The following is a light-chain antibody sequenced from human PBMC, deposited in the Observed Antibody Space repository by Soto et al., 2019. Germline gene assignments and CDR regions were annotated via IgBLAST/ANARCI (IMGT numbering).Light chain of an antibody. V-gene: IGKV3-20*01. Sequence: EIVMTQPPATLSVSPGERATLSFSAIQSVSSSYLAWYQQKPGQAPRLLIYGASSRATGIPERFSGSGSGTDFTLTISRLEPEDFAVYYCQQYGSSPITFGQGTRLEIK. CDR2: GAS. CDR3: QQYGSSPIT. J-gene: IGKJ5*01. CDR1: QSVSSSY.